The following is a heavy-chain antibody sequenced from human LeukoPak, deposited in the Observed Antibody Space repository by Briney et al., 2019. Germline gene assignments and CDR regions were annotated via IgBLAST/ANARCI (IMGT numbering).Heavy chain of an antibody. CDR3: AKEFYDYVWGSYRYEPTDY. CDR2: ISSSSSTI. V-gene: IGHV3-48*01. D-gene: IGHD3-16*02. J-gene: IGHJ4*02. CDR1: GFTFSSYS. Sequence: GGSLRLSCAASGFTFSSYSMNWVRQAPGKGLEWVSYISSSSSTIYYADSVKGRFTISRDNAKNSLYLQMNSLRAEDTAVYYCAKEFYDYVWGSYRYEPTDYWGQGTLVTVSS.